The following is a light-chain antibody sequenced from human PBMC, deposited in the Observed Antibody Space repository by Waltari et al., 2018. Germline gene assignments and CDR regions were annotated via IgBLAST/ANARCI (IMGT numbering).Light chain of an antibody. Sequence: DIVMTQSPDSLAVSLGERATINCQSSQSVLYISNNKNYLAWYQQKPGQPPKLLIYWASTRESGVPDRFSGRGSWTDFTLTISSLQAEDVAVYYCQQYYSTLWTFGQGTKVEIK. J-gene: IGKJ1*01. V-gene: IGKV4-1*01. CDR3: QQYYSTLWT. CDR1: QSVLYISNNKNY. CDR2: WAS.